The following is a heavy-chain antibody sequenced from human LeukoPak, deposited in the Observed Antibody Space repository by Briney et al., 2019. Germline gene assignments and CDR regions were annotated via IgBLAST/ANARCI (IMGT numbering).Heavy chain of an antibody. Sequence: SETLSLTCTVSAVSISSYYWSWVRQPAGKGLEWIGRIFTSGSTNYNPSLKSRLTMSVDTSKNQFSLKLSSVTAADTAVYYCAREALIEEFYYYMDVWGKGTTVTVSS. CDR1: AVSISSYY. J-gene: IGHJ6*03. CDR3: AREALIEEFYYYMDV. D-gene: IGHD2/OR15-2a*01. CDR2: IFTSGST. V-gene: IGHV4-4*07.